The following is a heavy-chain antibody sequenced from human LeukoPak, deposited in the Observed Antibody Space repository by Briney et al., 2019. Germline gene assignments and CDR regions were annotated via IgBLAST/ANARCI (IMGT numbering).Heavy chain of an antibody. V-gene: IGHV3-48*03. Sequence: GASVRLSCEASGFTFSSYEMNWVRQAPGKGPEWVSYLNSSGKTIYYADSTKGRFTVSRDNAKNSLYLQMNSLRAEDTAVYYCATTSIAAAVPGSFDYWGQGTLVTVFS. CDR1: GFTFSSYE. D-gene: IGHD6-13*01. J-gene: IGHJ4*02. CDR3: ATTSIAAAVPGSFDY. CDR2: LNSSGKTI.